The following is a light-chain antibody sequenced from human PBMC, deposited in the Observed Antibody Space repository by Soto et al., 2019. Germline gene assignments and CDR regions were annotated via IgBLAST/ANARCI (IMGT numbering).Light chain of an antibody. Sequence: EIVLTQSPGTLSLSPGDRATLSCRASQTVSNNYLAWCQQKPGQAPRVIMYGASRRATCIPDRFSGGGSGTDFTLTISRLEPEDFAVYFCQQYAGPPTTFGQGTRLEIK. CDR2: GAS. CDR1: QTVSNNY. V-gene: IGKV3-20*01. CDR3: QQYAGPPTT. J-gene: IGKJ5*01.